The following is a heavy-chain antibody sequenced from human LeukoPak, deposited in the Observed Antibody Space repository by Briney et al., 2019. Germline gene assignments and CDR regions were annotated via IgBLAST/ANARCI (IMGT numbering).Heavy chain of an antibody. CDR3: ARDRPALPNDAFDI. D-gene: IGHD3-3*02. CDR2: IYYTGST. CDR1: GGSVSDYY. J-gene: IGHJ3*02. Sequence: SETLSLTCTVSGGSVSDYYWSWIRQSPGKGLEWIGYIYYTGSTSYNPSLRSRVTMSADTSKNQFSLKLSSVTAADTAVYYCARDRPALPNDAFDIWGQGTMVTVSS. V-gene: IGHV4-59*02.